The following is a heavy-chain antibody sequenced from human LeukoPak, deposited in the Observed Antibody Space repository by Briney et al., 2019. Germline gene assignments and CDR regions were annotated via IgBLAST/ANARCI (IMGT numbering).Heavy chain of an antibody. J-gene: IGHJ4*02. CDR3: ARDTPVLRFLEWLPPFDY. D-gene: IGHD3-3*01. V-gene: IGHV3-20*04. Sequence: PGGSLRLSCAASGFTFDDYGMSWVRQAPGKGVEWVSGINWYGGRTGYADSVKGRFTISRDNAKNSLYLQMNSLRDEDTALYYCARDTPVLRFLEWLPPFDYWGQGTLVTVSS. CDR1: GFTFDDYG. CDR2: INWYGGRT.